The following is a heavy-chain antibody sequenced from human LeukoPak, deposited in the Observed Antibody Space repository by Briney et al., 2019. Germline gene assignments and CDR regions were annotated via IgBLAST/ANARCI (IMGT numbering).Heavy chain of an antibody. J-gene: IGHJ4*02. CDR1: GFTFSSYA. Sequence: GGSPRLSCAASGFTFSSYAMSWVRQAPGKGLEWVSAISGSGVSTYYADSVKGRFTISRDNSKNTLYLQMNSLRAEDTAVYYCAKRHYDFWSGYQNQMYYFDYWGQGTLVTVSS. CDR3: AKRHYDFWSGYQNQMYYFDY. CDR2: ISGSGVST. D-gene: IGHD3-3*01. V-gene: IGHV3-23*01.